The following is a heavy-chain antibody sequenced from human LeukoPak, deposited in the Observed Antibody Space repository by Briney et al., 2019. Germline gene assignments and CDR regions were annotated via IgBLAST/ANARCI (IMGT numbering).Heavy chain of an antibody. Sequence: SETLSLTCSVSGDSVTNRLYYWGWVRQPPGKVLEWIGSMYYTGTSYYNPSLKSRVTISVDTSKNQFSLKLTSLTATDTSIYYCATYGSAAFFDHWGQGTLVTVSS. CDR2: MYYTGTS. J-gene: IGHJ4*02. V-gene: IGHV4-39*01. D-gene: IGHD6-19*01. CDR1: GDSVTNRLYY. CDR3: ATYGSAAFFDH.